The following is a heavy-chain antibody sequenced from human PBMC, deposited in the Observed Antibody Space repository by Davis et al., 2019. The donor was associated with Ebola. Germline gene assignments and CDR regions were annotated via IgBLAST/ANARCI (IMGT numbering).Heavy chain of an antibody. D-gene: IGHD3-3*01. CDR1: GYTFTGYY. CDR2: ISAYNGNT. J-gene: IGHJ6*02. Sequence: ASVQVSCKASGYTFTGYYMHWVRQAPGHGLEWMGWISAYNGNTNYAQKLQGRVTMTTDTSTSTAYMELRSLRSDDTAVYYCARPITIFGVVTRTYYYYGMDVWGQGTTVTVSS. CDR3: ARPITIFGVVTRTYYYYGMDV. V-gene: IGHV1-18*04.